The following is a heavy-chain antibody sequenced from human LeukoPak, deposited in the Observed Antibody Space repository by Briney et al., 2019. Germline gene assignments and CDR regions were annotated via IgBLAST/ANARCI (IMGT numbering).Heavy chain of an antibody. CDR3: ARPDDYGDYFDY. D-gene: IGHD4-17*01. CDR2: ISSSSIYI. CDR1: GFTFSRST. V-gene: IGHV3-21*01. J-gene: IGHJ4*02. Sequence: GGSLRLSCAASGFTFSRSTMNWVRQAPGKGLEWVSSISSSSIYIYYADSVKGRFTISRDNAKNSLYLEMNSLRAEDTAVYYCARPDDYGDYFDYWGQGTLATVSS.